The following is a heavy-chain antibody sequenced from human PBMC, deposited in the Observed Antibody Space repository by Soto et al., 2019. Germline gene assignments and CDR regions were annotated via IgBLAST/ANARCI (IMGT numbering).Heavy chain of an antibody. Sequence: SETLSLTCTFSGCSISSSSYYLGWIRQPPGKGLEWIGSIYYSGSTYYNPSLKSRVTISVDTSKNQFSLKLSSVTAADTAVFYCAKRPLALLCFDYWGQGTLVTVSS. CDR2: IYYSGST. V-gene: IGHV4-39*01. CDR1: GCSISSSSYY. CDR3: AKRPLALLCFDY. J-gene: IGHJ4*02.